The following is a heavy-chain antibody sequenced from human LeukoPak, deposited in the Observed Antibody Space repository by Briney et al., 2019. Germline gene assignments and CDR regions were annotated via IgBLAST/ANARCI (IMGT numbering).Heavy chain of an antibody. CDR2: IHSSGST. CDR3: ARLPVGS. Sequence: SETLSLTCTVSGGSISGYFWSWIRQPPGKGLEWIAFIHSSGSTDYNPSLKSRVTISLDTSRNQVSLKLNSVTAADTAVFYCARLPVGSWGQGTLVIVSS. V-gene: IGHV4-59*01. J-gene: IGHJ4*02. CDR1: GGSISGYF. D-gene: IGHD1-26*01.